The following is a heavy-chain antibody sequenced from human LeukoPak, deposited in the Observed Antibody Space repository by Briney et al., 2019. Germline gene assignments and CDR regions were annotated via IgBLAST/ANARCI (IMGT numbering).Heavy chain of an antibody. Sequence: ASVKVSCKASGYTFTGYYMHWVRQALGQGLEWMGRINPNSGGTNYAQKFQGRVTMTRDTSISTAYMELSRLRSDDTAVYYCARAKVDTAMVWPDWYPIDYWGQGTLVTVSS. CDR3: ARAKVDTAMVWPDWYPIDY. CDR2: INPNSGGT. J-gene: IGHJ4*02. CDR1: GYTFTGYY. V-gene: IGHV1-2*06. D-gene: IGHD5-18*01.